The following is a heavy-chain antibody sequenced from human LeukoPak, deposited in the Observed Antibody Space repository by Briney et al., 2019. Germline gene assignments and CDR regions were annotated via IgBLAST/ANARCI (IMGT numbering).Heavy chain of an antibody. CDR3: ARHAHPPPPPVTVFPNPSDFYYYMDV. V-gene: IGHV1-69*05. CDR2: IIPPFGSA. D-gene: IGHD1-14*01. Sequence: GASVKVSCKTSGGTFNSNAVSWVRQAPGQGLEWMGGIIPPFGSADYAQKLQGRVTITTDEPSRTAYMELTSLTSEDTAVYYCARHAHPPPPPVTVFPNPSDFYYYMDVWGNGTTVIVSS. CDR1: GGTFNSNA. J-gene: IGHJ6*03.